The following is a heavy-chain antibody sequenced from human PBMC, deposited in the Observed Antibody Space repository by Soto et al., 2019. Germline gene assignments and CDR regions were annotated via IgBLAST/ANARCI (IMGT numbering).Heavy chain of an antibody. V-gene: IGHV5-51*01. CDR3: ARQDYNYAYFDF. D-gene: IGHD5-18*01. Sequence: GESLKISCKGSGYSFTNYWIGWVRQMPGKGLEWMGVIYPGDSDTRYSPSFQGQVIISVDQSISTAYLQWSSLQASDTAMYYCARQDYNYAYFDFWGQGTLVTVSS. CDR1: GYSFTNYW. J-gene: IGHJ4*02. CDR2: IYPGDSDT.